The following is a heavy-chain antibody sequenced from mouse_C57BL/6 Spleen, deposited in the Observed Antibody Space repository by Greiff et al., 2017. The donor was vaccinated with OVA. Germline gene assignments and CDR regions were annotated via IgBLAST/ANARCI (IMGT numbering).Heavy chain of an antibody. CDR2: IDPGNGDT. CDR3: AREDYYGSMGFAY. CDR1: GYTFTSYW. V-gene: IGHV1-53*01. J-gene: IGHJ3*01. Sequence: QVQLQQSGTELVKPGASVKISCKASGYTFTSYWMNWVKQRPGQGLEWIGNIDPGNGDTNYNEKFKSKATLTVDKSSSTAYMRLSSLTSEDSAVYYCAREDYYGSMGFAYWGQGTLVTVSA. D-gene: IGHD1-1*01.